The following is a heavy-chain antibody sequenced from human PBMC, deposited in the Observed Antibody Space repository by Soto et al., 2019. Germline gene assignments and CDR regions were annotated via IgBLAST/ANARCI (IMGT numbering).Heavy chain of an antibody. V-gene: IGHV3-48*02. J-gene: IGHJ4*02. CDR3: ARDGKGAAYTHGPYYFDY. D-gene: IGHD1-1*01. Sequence: GGSLRLSCAASGFPFSFYSMNWVRQAPGKGLEWISYITSTSSAINYADSVRGRFTISRDNAMRSLFLHMNSPRDEDTAVYYCARDGKGAAYTHGPYYFDYWGQGALVTVSS. CDR1: GFPFSFYS. CDR2: ITSTSSAI.